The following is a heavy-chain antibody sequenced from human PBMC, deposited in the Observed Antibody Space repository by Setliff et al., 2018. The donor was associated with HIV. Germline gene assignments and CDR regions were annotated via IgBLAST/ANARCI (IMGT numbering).Heavy chain of an antibody. J-gene: IGHJ6*03. Sequence: SETLSLTCAVSDYSISSGYYWGWIRQPPGKGLEWIGGIYHSGSTYYNPAVKSRVTISVDTSKNQFSLKLNSVTAADTAVYYCARGLTIFGVATPGIYSFMDVWGKGTTVTVSS. CDR2: IYHSGST. CDR1: DYSISSGYY. CDR3: ARGLTIFGVATPGIYSFMDV. D-gene: IGHD3-3*01. V-gene: IGHV4-38-2*01.